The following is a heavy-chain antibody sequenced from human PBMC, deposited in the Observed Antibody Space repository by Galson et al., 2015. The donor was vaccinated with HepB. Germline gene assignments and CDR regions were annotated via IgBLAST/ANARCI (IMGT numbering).Heavy chain of an antibody. CDR3: ARVVRAGAPGAPYFDY. V-gene: IGHV1-18*01. J-gene: IGHJ4*02. Sequence: SVKVSCKASGNSFTSYAISWVRQAPGQGLEWMGWISTYNGDTNYEQKFQGRVTMTTDTSTSTAYMELRSLRSDDAAVYYCARVVRAGAPGAPYFDYWGQGTLVTVSS. CDR2: ISTYNGDT. D-gene: IGHD6-13*01. CDR1: GNSFTSYA.